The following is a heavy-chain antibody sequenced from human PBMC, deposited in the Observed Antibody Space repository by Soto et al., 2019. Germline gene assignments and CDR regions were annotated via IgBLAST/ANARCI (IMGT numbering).Heavy chain of an antibody. J-gene: IGHJ4*02. CDR1: GGSVSSGDYY. CDR2: IYNTGNT. V-gene: IGHV4-30-4*01. D-gene: IGHD3-9*01. Sequence: SETLSLTCTVSGGSVSSGDYYRSWVRQPPGKGLEWVAYIYNTGNTYYNPSLKSRVTMSIDTSQNQFSLKLSSVTAADTAVYYCARVTYYFDTSGEPRDSWGQGTLVTVSS. CDR3: ARVTYYFDTSGEPRDS.